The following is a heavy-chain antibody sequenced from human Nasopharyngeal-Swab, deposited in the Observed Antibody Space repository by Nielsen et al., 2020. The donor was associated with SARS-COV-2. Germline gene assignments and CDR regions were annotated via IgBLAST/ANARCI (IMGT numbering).Heavy chain of an antibody. CDR2: IYPGDSDT. CDR3: ARLISRFNWNDGFDY. V-gene: IGHV5-51*01. J-gene: IGHJ4*02. D-gene: IGHD1-1*01. Sequence: VRQMPGKGLESMGIIYPGDSDTRYSPSFQGQVTISADKSISTAYLQWSSLKASDTAMYYCARLISRFNWNDGFDYWGQGTLVTVSS.